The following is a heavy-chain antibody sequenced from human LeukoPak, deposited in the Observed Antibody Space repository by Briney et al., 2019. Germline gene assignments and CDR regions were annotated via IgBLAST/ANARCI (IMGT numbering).Heavy chain of an antibody. CDR3: AELGITMIGGV. V-gene: IGHV3-48*04. J-gene: IGHJ6*04. CDR1: GFTFSDAS. Sequence: GGSLRLPCEASGFTFSDASMNWVRQAPGKGLEWVSYISSSGSTIYYADSVKGRFTISRDNAKNSLYLQMNSLRAEDTAVYYCAELGITMIGGVWGKGTTVTISS. CDR2: ISSSGSTI. D-gene: IGHD3-10*02.